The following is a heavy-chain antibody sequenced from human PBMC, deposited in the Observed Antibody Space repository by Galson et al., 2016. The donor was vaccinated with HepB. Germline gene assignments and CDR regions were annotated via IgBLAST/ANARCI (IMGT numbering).Heavy chain of an antibody. CDR3: AKVATPNRNYENWFDS. CDR1: GFTFSNYA. CDR2: IWYDGSSK. J-gene: IGHJ5*01. Sequence: CAASGFTFSNYAMHWVRQAPGKGLEWVAVIWYDGSSKYYIDSVKGRFTISRDNSKNTLNLQMSSLRAEDTAVYYCAKVATPNRNYENWFDSWGQGTLVTVSS. V-gene: IGHV3-33*06. D-gene: IGHD4-11*01.